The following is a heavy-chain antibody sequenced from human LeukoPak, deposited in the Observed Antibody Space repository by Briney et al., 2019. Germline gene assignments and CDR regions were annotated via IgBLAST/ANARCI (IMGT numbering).Heavy chain of an antibody. CDR3: ARDGDVSGYSD. CDR1: GFTLSSYW. V-gene: IGHV3-7*01. Sequence: GGSLRLSCAASGFTLSSYWMSWVRQAPGKGLEWVANIKQDGSEKYYVDSVKGRFAISRDNAKNSLYLQMNSLRAEDTAVYYCARDGDVSGYSDWGQRTLVTVSS. J-gene: IGHJ4*02. CDR2: IKQDGSEK. D-gene: IGHD3-22*01.